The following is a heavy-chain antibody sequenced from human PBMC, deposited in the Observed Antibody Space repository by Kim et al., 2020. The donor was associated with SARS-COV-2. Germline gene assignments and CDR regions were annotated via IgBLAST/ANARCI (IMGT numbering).Heavy chain of an antibody. CDR1: GGSFSDYY. CDR3: ARGRSSEGGDYG. D-gene: IGHD3-16*02. CDR2: INHRGGI. V-gene: IGHV4-34*01. Sequence: SETLSLTCAVYGGSFSDYYWHWIRQSPGKGLEWIGEINHRGGIMYNPSLTSRVTISVDTSKNQFSLKLTSVTAADTAVYYCARGRSSEGGDYG. J-gene: IGHJ6*01.